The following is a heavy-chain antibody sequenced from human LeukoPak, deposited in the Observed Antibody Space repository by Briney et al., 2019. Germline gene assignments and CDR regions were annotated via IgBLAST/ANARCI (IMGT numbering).Heavy chain of an antibody. Sequence: ASVKVSCKASGGTFSSYAISWVRQAPGQGLEWMGGIIPIFGTTNYAQKFQGRVTITADESTTTAYMELSSLRSEDTAVYYCARDSRLGNGYSFYAFDIWGQGTMVTVSS. CDR3: ARDSRLGNGYSFYAFDI. D-gene: IGHD3-22*01. CDR2: IIPIFGTT. J-gene: IGHJ3*02. V-gene: IGHV1-69*13. CDR1: GGTFSSYA.